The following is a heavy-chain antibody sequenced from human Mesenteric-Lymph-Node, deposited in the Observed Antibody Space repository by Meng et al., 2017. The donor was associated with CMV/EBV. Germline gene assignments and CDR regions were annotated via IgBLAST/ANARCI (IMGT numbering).Heavy chain of an antibody. J-gene: IGHJ4*02. Sequence: SGYTFTSYGFSWVRKAPGQGLEWMAWISAYDGNTDYAQKFQGRVTMTTDTSTNTAYMELRSLRSDDTALYYCARDLCTNTSCPIFDYWGQETLVTVSS. V-gene: IGHV1-18*01. CDR1: GYTFTSYG. CDR3: ARDLCTNTSCPIFDY. D-gene: IGHD2-2*01. CDR2: ISAYDGNT.